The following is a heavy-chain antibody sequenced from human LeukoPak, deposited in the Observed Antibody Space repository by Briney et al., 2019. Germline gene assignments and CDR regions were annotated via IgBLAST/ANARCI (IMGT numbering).Heavy chain of an antibody. CDR2: ITGSGSTI. CDR3: ARPTSSGWYSH. CDR1: GFTFSDYN. D-gene: IGHD6-19*01. V-gene: IGHV3-48*01. J-gene: IGHJ4*03. Sequence: PGASLRLSCAASGFTFSDYNMNWVRQAPGKGLEWVSYITGSGSTIFYADSVKGRFTISRDNVKNSLYLQMNSLRAEDTAVYYCARPTSSGWYSHWGQGTVVTVPS.